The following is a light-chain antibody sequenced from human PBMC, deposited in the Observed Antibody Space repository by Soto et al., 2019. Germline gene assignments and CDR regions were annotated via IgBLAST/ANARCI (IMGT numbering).Light chain of an antibody. J-gene: IGLJ2*01. CDR1: SSDVGGHNF. V-gene: IGLV2-8*01. CDR3: SSCAGSDVL. CDR2: EVN. Sequence: QSALTQPPSASGSPGQSVTISCTGTSSDVGGHNFVSWYQQHPGKAPKPIIYEVNKRPSGVPDRFSGSKSGNTASLTVSGLQAEDEADYYCSSCAGSDVLFGGGTKLTVL.